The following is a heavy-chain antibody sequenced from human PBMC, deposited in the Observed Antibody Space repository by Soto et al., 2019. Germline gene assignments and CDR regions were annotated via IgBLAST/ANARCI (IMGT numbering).Heavy chain of an antibody. J-gene: IGHJ3*02. CDR1: GGSISSYY. CDR2: IYYSGST. Sequence: PSETLSLTCTVSGGSISSYYWSWIRQPPGKGLEWIGYIYYSGSTNYNPSLKSRVTISVDTSKNQFSLKLSSVTAADTAVYYCARLEQGGITMVRGVISPSAFDIWGQGTMVTVS. D-gene: IGHD3-10*01. CDR3: ARLEQGGITMVRGVISPSAFDI. V-gene: IGHV4-59*01.